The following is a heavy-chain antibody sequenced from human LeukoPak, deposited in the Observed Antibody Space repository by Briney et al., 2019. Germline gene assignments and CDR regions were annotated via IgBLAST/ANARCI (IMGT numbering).Heavy chain of an antibody. V-gene: IGHV4-31*03. Sequence: PSETLSLTCTVSGGSISSGGYYWSWIRQHPGKGLEWIGYIYYSGSTYYNPSLKSRVTISVDTSKNQFSLKLSSVTAADTAVYYCARYDYGGGYDAFDTWGQGTMVTVSS. CDR1: GGSISSGGYY. CDR2: IYYSGST. D-gene: IGHD4-23*01. CDR3: ARYDYGGGYDAFDT. J-gene: IGHJ3*02.